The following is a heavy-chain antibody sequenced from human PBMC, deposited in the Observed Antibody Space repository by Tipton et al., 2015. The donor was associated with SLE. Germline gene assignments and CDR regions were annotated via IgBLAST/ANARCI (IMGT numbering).Heavy chain of an antibody. CDR2: IHYSGTT. J-gene: IGHJ3*02. CDR3: ARTLGAIAHTVYDAFDI. CDR1: GGSMNDYY. D-gene: IGHD1-26*01. V-gene: IGHV4-59*01. Sequence: TLSLTCTVSGGSMNDYYWNWIRQPPGKGLEWIGYIHYSGTTHDNPSLKSRVTMSVDMSKNQFSLRLTSVTAADTAVYYCARTLGAIAHTVYDAFDIWGQGKMVTVSS.